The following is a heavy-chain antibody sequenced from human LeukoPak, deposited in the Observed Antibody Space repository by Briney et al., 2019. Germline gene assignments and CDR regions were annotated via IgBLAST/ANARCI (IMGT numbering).Heavy chain of an antibody. CDR3: AGDTPPGGDYYFEY. CDR1: GFSFSTYG. CDR2: IWHDGSKK. V-gene: IGHV3-33*01. Sequence: GGSLRLSCAASGFSFSTYGMHWVRQAPGKGLEWLALIWHDGSKKYYADSVKGRFTISRDNSKNTLYLQLNDVRAEDTCFYYCAGDTPPGGDYYFEYWGQGTLVTVSS. D-gene: IGHD3-16*01. J-gene: IGHJ4*02.